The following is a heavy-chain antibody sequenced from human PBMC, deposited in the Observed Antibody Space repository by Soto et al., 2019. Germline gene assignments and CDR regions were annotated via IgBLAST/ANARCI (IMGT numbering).Heavy chain of an antibody. J-gene: IGHJ3*02. D-gene: IGHD6-19*01. V-gene: IGHV3-23*01. Sequence: EGQLLESGGGLVQPGGSLRLSCAASGFIFSSYAMTWVRQAPGKGLEWVSSISGSGGTAYYADSVKGRFTISRDNSRNTLDLQINILRAEDTAVYYCANLAGGWYEAFGIWGKGTMVTVSS. CDR3: ANLAGGWYEAFGI. CDR2: ISGSGGTA. CDR1: GFIFSSYA.